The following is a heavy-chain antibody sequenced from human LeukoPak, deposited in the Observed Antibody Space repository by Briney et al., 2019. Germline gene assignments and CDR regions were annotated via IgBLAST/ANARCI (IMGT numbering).Heavy chain of an antibody. J-gene: IGHJ4*02. CDR1: GGTFSSYA. Sequence: GASVKVSCKASGGTFSSYAISWVRQAPGQGVEWMGRIIPIFGTANYAQKFQGRVTITTDGSTSTAYMELSSLRAEETAVYYCARQKRSSGYYEGDVDYWGQGTLVTVSS. CDR3: ARQKRSSGYYEGDVDY. D-gene: IGHD3-22*01. CDR2: IIPIFGTA. V-gene: IGHV1-69*05.